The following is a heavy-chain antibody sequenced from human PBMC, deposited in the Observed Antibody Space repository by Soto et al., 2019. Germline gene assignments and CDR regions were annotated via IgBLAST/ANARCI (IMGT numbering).Heavy chain of an antibody. D-gene: IGHD3-10*01. CDR1: GFTFTSHN. Sequence: EVQLVESGGGLVKPGGSLRLSCEASGFTFTSHNIYWFRKAPGKGLEWVSSISPYDHSFYYPDSVTGRFTVSKDNAKSSFYLQMDSLRAEDTVIYYCARELSTVVRAYNWGQGTLVTVSS. CDR3: ARELSTVVRAYN. CDR2: ISPYDHSF. J-gene: IGHJ4*02. V-gene: IGHV3-21*02.